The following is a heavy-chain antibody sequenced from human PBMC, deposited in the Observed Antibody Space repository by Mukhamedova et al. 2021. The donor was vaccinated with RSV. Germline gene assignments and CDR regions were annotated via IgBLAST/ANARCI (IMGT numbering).Heavy chain of an antibody. Sequence: GQGLEWMGRINPNSGGTNYAQKFQGRVTMTRDTSISTAYMELSRLRSDDTAVYYCAGEGDYYYGMDVWGQGTT. J-gene: IGHJ6*02. CDR3: AGEGDYYYGMDV. CDR2: INPNSGGT. D-gene: IGHD3-16*01. V-gene: IGHV1-2*06.